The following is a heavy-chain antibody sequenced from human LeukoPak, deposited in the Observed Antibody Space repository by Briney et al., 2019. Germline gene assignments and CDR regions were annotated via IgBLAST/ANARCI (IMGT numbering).Heavy chain of an antibody. CDR2: IYYSGST. V-gene: IGHV4-59*12. Sequence: SETLSLTCTVSGGSISSYYWSWIRQPPGKGLEWIGYIYYSGSTNYNPSLKSRVTISVDTSKSQFSLKLSSVTAADTAVYYCASQTRVRGATGWFDPWGQGTLVTVSS. CDR3: ASQTRVRGATGWFDP. CDR1: GGSISSYY. D-gene: IGHD3-10*01. J-gene: IGHJ5*02.